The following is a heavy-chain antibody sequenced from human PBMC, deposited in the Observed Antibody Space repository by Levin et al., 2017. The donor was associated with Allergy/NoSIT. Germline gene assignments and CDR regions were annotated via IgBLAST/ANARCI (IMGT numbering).Heavy chain of an antibody. V-gene: IGHV4-34*01. D-gene: IGHD3-9*01. J-gene: IGHJ3*02. CDR3: ARGRIKSLTSYNAFDI. Sequence: GSLRLSCAVYGGSFSGYYWSWIRQPPGKGLECIGEINHSGSTDYNPSLKSRVTISLDTSTNQSSLKLSSVIAADTAVYYCARGRIKSLTSYNAFDIWGQGTMVTVSS. CDR2: INHSGST. CDR1: GGSFSGYY.